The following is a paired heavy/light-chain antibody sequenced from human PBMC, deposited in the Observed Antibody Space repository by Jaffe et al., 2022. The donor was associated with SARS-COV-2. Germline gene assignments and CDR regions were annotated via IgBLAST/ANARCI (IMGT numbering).Light chain of an antibody. CDR3: QQRLRWPIT. CDR2: DAS. V-gene: IGKV3-11*01. J-gene: IGKJ4*01. Sequence: EIVLTQSPATLSLSPGERATLSCRASQSVGSQLIWYQQKPGQAPRLLIYDASTRATGIPARFSGSGSGTDFTLTIGGLEPEDFATYYCQQRLRWPITFGGGTKVEIK. CDR1: QSVGSQ.
Heavy chain of an antibody. CDR3: ARRGVGVAFDY. Sequence: EVQLLESGGGLVQPGGSLRLSCVDSGFTFSSYVMAWVRQAPGKGLEWVSSITSGGDYTFYPDSVKGRFTVSRDNSQNTLYLQLSSLRAEDTATYYCARRGVGVAFDYWGPGALVTVSS. J-gene: IGHJ4*02. CDR1: GFTFSSYV. CDR2: ITSGGDYT. V-gene: IGHV3-23*01. D-gene: IGHD3-10*01.